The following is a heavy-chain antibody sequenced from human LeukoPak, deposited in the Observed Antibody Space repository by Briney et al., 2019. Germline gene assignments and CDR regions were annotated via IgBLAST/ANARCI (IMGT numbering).Heavy chain of an antibody. V-gene: IGHV4-39*01. D-gene: IGHD3-22*01. CDR3: ARAYYYDSSGYRAEYFQH. J-gene: IGHJ1*01. Sequence: SETLSLTCTVSGGSISSSSCYWGWIRQPPGKGLEWIGSIYYSGSTYYNPSLKSRVTISVDTSKNQFSLKLSSVTAADTAVYYCARAYYYDSSGYRAEYFQHWGQGTLVTVSS. CDR2: IYYSGST. CDR1: GGSISSSSCY.